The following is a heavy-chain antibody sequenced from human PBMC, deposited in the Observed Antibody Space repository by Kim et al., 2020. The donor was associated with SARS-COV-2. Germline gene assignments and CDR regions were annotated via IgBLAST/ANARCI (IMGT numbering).Heavy chain of an antibody. V-gene: IGHV1-8*01. Sequence: ASVKVSCKASGYTFTSYDINWVRQATGQGLEWMGWMNPNSGNTGYAQKFQGRVTMTRNTSISTAYMELSSLRSEDTAVYYCSSGQGRYYGSGSYYWGQGTLVTVSS. D-gene: IGHD3-10*01. CDR1: GYTFTSYD. CDR3: SSGQGRYYGSGSYY. J-gene: IGHJ4*02. CDR2: MNPNSGNT.